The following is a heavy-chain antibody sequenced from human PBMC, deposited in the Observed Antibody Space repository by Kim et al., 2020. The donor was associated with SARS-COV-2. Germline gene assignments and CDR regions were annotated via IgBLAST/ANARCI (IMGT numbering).Heavy chain of an antibody. D-gene: IGHD3-22*01. Sequence: KGRFTISRDNAKNSLYLQMNNLRAEDTAVYFCARTKYYYDGSGYYPRWFDPWGQGTLVTVSS. J-gene: IGHJ5*02. V-gene: IGHV3-48*03. CDR3: ARTKYYYDGSGYYPRWFDP.